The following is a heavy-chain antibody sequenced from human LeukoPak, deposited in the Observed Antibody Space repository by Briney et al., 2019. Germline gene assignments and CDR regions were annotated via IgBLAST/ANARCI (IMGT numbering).Heavy chain of an antibody. J-gene: IGHJ6*02. Sequence: PSQTLSLTCTVSGGSISSGDYYWSWIRQPPGKGLEWIGYIYYSGSTYYNPSLKSRVTISVDKSKNQFSLKLSSVTAADTAVYYCARVSKGSGSYYSPYYYGMDVWGQGTLVTVSS. D-gene: IGHD3-10*01. V-gene: IGHV4-30-4*01. CDR1: GGSISSGDYY. CDR3: ARVSKGSGSYYSPYYYGMDV. CDR2: IYYSGST.